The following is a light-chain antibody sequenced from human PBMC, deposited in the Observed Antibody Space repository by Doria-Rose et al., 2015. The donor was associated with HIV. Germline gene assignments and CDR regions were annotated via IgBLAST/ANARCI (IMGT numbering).Light chain of an antibody. CDR3: HQYGTSWT. Sequence: EIVLTQSPGTLSLSPGERATLSCRASQSFSSIYLAWYQQKPGQAPSLLIYDGSTRATGIPDRLSASGSGTDFTLTINRLEPEDFALYYCHQYGTSWTFGQGTKVEI. CDR2: DGS. CDR1: QSFSSIY. J-gene: IGKJ1*01. V-gene: IGKV3-20*01.